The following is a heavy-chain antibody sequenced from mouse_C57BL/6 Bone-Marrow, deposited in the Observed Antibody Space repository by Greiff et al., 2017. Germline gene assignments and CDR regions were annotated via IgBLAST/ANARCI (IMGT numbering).Heavy chain of an antibody. Sequence: EVQLQQSGAELVRPGASVKLSCTASGFNIKDDYMHWVKQRPEQGLEWIGWIDPENGDTEYASKFQGKATITADTYSNTAYLQHSSLTAEDTAVYYCTTGWLLRHWGQGTTLTVSS. CDR2: IDPENGDT. CDR1: GFNIKDDY. J-gene: IGHJ2*01. V-gene: IGHV14-4*01. D-gene: IGHD1-2*01. CDR3: TTGWLLRH.